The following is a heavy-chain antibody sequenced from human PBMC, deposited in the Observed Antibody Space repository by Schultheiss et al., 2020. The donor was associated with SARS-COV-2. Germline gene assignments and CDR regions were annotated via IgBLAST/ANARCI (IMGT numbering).Heavy chain of an antibody. CDR2: INPNTAGT. J-gene: IGHJ4*02. V-gene: IGHV1-2*02. Sequence: GESLKISCTASGYTFTGYYIHWVRQAPGQGLEWMGWINPNTAGTNYAQKFQGRVTMTRDTSISTAYMELSRLRADDTAVYYCARGGILGVVTGDYWGQGTLVTGSS. D-gene: IGHD3-3*01. CDR3: ARGGILGVVTGDY. CDR1: GYTFTGYY.